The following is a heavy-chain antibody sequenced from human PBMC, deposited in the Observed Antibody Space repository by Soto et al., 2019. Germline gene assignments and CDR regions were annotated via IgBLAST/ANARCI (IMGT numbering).Heavy chain of an antibody. CDR2: IYYSGST. V-gene: IGHV4-31*03. Sequence: NPSETLSLTCTVSGGSISSGGYYWSWIRQHPGKGLEWIGYIYYSGSTYYNPSLKSRVTISVDTSKNQFSLKLSSVTAADTAVYYCARDKDEFTTGTNYYYYYMDVWGKGTTVTVSS. D-gene: IGHD1-1*01. CDR3: ARDKDEFTTGTNYYYYYMDV. J-gene: IGHJ6*03. CDR1: GGSISSGGYY.